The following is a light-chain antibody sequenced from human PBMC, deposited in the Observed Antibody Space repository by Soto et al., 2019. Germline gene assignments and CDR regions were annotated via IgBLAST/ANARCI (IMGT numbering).Light chain of an antibody. CDR1: QSISSW. Sequence: HMTQSPSTLSASVGDRVTITCRASQSISSWLAWYQQKPGKAPKLLIYDASSLESGVPSRFSGSGSGTEFTLTISSLQPDDFATYYCQQYNSYSRTFGQGTKVDIK. CDR2: DAS. J-gene: IGKJ1*01. V-gene: IGKV1-5*01. CDR3: QQYNSYSRT.